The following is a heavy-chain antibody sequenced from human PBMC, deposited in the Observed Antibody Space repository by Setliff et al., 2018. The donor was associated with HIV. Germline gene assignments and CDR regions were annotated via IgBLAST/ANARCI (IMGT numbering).Heavy chain of an antibody. V-gene: IGHV1-18*01. CDR2: ISGYNGHT. D-gene: IGHD2-21*01. CDR1: GYIFTHYS. Sequence: VASVKVSCKTSGYIFTHYSIIWVRQAPGQGLEWMGWISGYNGHTYYAENFQDRVTMTTDTSTNIAYLDLRNLKSDDTAVYYCARGLAYCDGGMCFSLPYLVFHMDVWGKGTSVTVSS. CDR3: ARGLAYCDGGMCFSLPYLVFHMDV. J-gene: IGHJ6*03.